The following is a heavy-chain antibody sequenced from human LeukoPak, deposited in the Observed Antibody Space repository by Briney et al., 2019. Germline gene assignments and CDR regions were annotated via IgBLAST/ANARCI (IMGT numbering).Heavy chain of an antibody. V-gene: IGHV4-4*07. CDR3: ARDPGLATSLDY. CDR1: GVSIGNYY. CDR2: LYTNRRN. D-gene: IGHD6-19*01. Sequence: PSETLSLTCSVSGVSIGNYYWNWIRQSAGKGLEWIGRLYTNRRNDYNPSLKGRVTISSNKSKNQFSLNLSSVTAADTVVYYSARDPGLATSLDYWGQGILVTVSS. J-gene: IGHJ4*02.